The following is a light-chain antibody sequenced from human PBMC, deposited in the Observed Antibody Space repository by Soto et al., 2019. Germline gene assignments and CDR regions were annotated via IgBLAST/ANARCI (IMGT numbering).Light chain of an antibody. J-gene: IGKJ1*01. CDR3: QHYGSSPVT. V-gene: IGKV3-20*01. CDR2: GAS. CDR1: QSVSSSY. Sequence: EIVLTQSPGTLSLSPGERATLSCRASQSVSSSYLAWYQQKPGQAPRLLIYGASSRATGIPDRFSGSGSGTDFTLTISRLEPGDFAVYYCQHYGSSPVTFGQGTKVEIK.